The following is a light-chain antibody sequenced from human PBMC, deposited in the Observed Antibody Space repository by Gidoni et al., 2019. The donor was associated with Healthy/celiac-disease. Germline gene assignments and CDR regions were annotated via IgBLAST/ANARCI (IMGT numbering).Light chain of an antibody. CDR2: AAS. Sequence: DSQLTQSPSFLSASVGDRVTITCRASKGISSYLAWYQQKPGKAPKLLIYAASPLQRRVPSRFSGSGSGTEFTLTISSLQPEDFATYDCQQLNSYPFFGPGTKVDIK. V-gene: IGKV1-9*01. CDR3: QQLNSYPF. CDR1: KGISSY. J-gene: IGKJ3*01.